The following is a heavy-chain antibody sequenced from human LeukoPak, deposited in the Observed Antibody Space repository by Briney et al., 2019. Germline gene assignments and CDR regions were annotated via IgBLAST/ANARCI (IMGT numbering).Heavy chain of an antibody. CDR2: IIPIFGTA. CDR1: GGTFNSYA. Sequence: ASVKVSCKASGGTFNSYAISWVRQAPGQGLEWMGGIIPIFGTANYAQKFQGRVTITADDSTSTAYMELSSLRSEATAVYYCAREEDRYCSSTSCYTPLASYYMDVWGKGTTVTVSS. CDR3: AREEDRYCSSTSCYTPLASYYMDV. D-gene: IGHD2-2*02. V-gene: IGHV1-69*13. J-gene: IGHJ6*03.